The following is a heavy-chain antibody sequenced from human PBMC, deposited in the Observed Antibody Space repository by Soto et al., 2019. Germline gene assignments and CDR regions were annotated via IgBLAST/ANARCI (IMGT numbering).Heavy chain of an antibody. J-gene: IGHJ4*02. D-gene: IGHD4-17*01. CDR1: GGSISSHNW. V-gene: IGHV4-4*02. CDR3: ATRTYGDHVFDS. CDR2: ISHSGAT. Sequence: HVQLQESGPGLVKPSGTLALTCAVSGGSISSHNWWTWVRQPPGKGLEWIGDISHSGATKYSPSLESRVTLSVDKSKNRFSVKLNSVTAADTAIYYCATRTYGDHVFDSWGQGTLATVSS.